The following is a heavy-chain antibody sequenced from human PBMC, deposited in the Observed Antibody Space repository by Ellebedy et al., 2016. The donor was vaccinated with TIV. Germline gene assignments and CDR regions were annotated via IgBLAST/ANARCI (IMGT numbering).Heavy chain of an antibody. CDR2: IYPGDSDT. D-gene: IGHD4-17*01. V-gene: IGHV5-51*01. J-gene: IGHJ4*02. CDR3: ARAPDDYADY. CDR1: GGTFSSYA. Sequence: ASVKVSCKASGGTFSSYAISWVRQMPGKGLEWMGIIYPGDSDTRYSPSFQGQVTISADKSISTAYPQWSSLKASDTAMYYCARAPDDYADYWGQGTLVTVSS.